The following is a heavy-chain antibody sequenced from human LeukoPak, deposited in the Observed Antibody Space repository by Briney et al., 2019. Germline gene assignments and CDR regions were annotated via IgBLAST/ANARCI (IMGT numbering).Heavy chain of an antibody. Sequence: SETLSLTCTVSGGSISSHYWSWIRQPPGKGREWIGYIYYSGSTNYNPSLKSRVTISVDTSKNQFSLKLSSVTAADTAVYYCARDGFWSGYSWFDYWGQGTLVTVSS. CDR1: GGSISSHY. CDR3: ARDGFWSGYSWFDY. CDR2: IYYSGST. V-gene: IGHV4-59*11. D-gene: IGHD3-3*01. J-gene: IGHJ4*02.